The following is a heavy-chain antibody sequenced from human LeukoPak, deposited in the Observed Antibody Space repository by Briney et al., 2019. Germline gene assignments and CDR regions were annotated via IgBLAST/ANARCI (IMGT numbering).Heavy chain of an antibody. Sequence: GGSLRLSCAASGFTVSSNYMSWVRQAPGKGLEWVSVIYIDGTTYYADSVKGRFTISRDNSRNTLYLQMNSLRAEDTAVYYCASEIIFGSFDYWGQGTLVTVSS. CDR1: GFTVSSNY. CDR3: ASEIIFGSFDY. D-gene: IGHD3-3*01. CDR2: IYIDGTT. J-gene: IGHJ4*02. V-gene: IGHV3-66*02.